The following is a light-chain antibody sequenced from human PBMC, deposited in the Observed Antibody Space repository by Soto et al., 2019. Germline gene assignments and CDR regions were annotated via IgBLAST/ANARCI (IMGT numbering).Light chain of an antibody. V-gene: IGKV3-20*01. CDR2: SAS. CDR3: QHYGTSPST. J-gene: IGKJ1*01. CDR1: QSISGTY. Sequence: DTVLTQSPGTLSLTSGERATLSCRASQSISGTYVAWYQQKPGQAPRLLIYSASPRATGIPDRFSGSGSGTDFTLTISRLEPEDFAVYYCQHYGTSPSTFGRGTKVEIK.